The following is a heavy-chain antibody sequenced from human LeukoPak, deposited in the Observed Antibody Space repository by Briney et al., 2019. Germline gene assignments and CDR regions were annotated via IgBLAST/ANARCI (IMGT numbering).Heavy chain of an antibody. D-gene: IGHD3-22*01. CDR1: GFTFSSYA. V-gene: IGHV3-23*01. CDR3: AKDFHSSGYYFELWTFDY. Sequence: GGSLRLSCAASGFTFSSYAMIWVRQAPGGGLEWVSAISGSGGSTYYADSVEGRFTISRDNSKNTLYLQMNSLRAEDTAVYYCAKDFHSSGYYFELWTFDYWGQGTLVTVSS. CDR2: ISGSGGST. J-gene: IGHJ4*02.